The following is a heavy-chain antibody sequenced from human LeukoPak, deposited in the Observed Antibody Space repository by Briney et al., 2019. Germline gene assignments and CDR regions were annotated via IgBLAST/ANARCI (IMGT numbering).Heavy chain of an antibody. J-gene: IGHJ4*02. CDR3: AKDGLTNGVCWVDY. D-gene: IGHD2-8*01. CDR1: GFTFSSYA. V-gene: IGHV3-23*01. Sequence: GGSLRLSCAASGFTFSSYAMNWVRQAPGKGLEWVSAISGSGGSTYYADSLKGRLTIARDNYKNQMYLQKNSLRAEETAVYYCAKDGLTNGVCWVDYWGQGTLVTVSS. CDR2: ISGSGGST.